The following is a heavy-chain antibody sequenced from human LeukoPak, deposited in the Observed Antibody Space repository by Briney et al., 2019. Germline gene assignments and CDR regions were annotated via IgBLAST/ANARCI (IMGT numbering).Heavy chain of an antibody. Sequence: SETLSLTCSVSGGSISSYYWNWIRQPPGKGLEWIGSISYSGSTNYNPSLESRVTISVDTSKNQISLKLSSVTAADTAIYYYARAPERWYSYGSYTYHYMDVWGRGTTVTVSS. CDR3: ARAPERWYSYGSYTYHYMDV. V-gene: IGHV4-59*01. CDR1: GGSISSYY. D-gene: IGHD3-10*01. J-gene: IGHJ6*03. CDR2: ISYSGST.